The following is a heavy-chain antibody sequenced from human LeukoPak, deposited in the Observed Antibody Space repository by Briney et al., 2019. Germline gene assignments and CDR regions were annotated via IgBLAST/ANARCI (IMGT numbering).Heavy chain of an antibody. CDR2: VKTKTVGGTT. J-gene: IGHJ4*02. V-gene: IGHV3-15*01. Sequence: PGGPLRLSCAASGFTFTNSWMNWVPQAPGKGLEWVGRVKTKTVGGTTDYAAPVKGRFTISRDDSKNTLYLQMDSLKTEDTAVYYCTTHPYWGQGTLVTVSS. CDR1: GFTFTNSW. CDR3: TTHPY.